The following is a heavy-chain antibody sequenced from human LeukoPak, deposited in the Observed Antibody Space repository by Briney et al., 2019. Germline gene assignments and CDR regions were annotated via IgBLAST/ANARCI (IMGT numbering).Heavy chain of an antibody. Sequence: PSETLSLTCSVSGGSISNSNSYFWGWIRQPPGKGLEWIGSMFYGGRTYYIPTLKSRVTISADTSKNQFSLNLKFVTAADTAVYYCARQRLGYDILTGYYPDAFDIWGQGTMVTVSS. CDR2: MFYGGRT. CDR1: GGSISNSNSYF. J-gene: IGHJ3*02. D-gene: IGHD3-9*01. V-gene: IGHV4-39*01. CDR3: ARQRLGYDILTGYYPDAFDI.